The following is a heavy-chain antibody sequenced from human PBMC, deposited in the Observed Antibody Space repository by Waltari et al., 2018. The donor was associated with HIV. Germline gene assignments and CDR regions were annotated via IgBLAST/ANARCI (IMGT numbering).Heavy chain of an antibody. CDR3: ARASAGVGWYFHL. CDR1: AFRVSTNF. Sequence: EVQLMESGGGLIQPGGSLIIYCAASAFRVSTNFMSWARQAPGKGLEWISVMYTDGRTYYADSVKGRFIFSRDNSKNTLWLQMDSLRPEDTAIYYCARASAGVGWYFHLWGRGTLVTVSS. CDR2: MYTDGRT. D-gene: IGHD2-8*01. J-gene: IGHJ2*01. V-gene: IGHV3-53*01.